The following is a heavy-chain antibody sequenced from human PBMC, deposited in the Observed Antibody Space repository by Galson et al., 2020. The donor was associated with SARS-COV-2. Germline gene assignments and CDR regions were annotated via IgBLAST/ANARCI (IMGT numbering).Heavy chain of an antibody. Sequence: GESLKISCAASGFTFSSYSMNWVRQAPGKGLEWVSSISSSSYIYYADPVKGRFTISRDNAKNSLYLQMNSLRAEDTAVYYCAKDKIDDVFTGYYNVWGQGTLVTVSS. D-gene: IGHD3-9*01. CDR1: GFTFSSYS. J-gene: IGHJ4*02. V-gene: IGHV3-21*01. CDR2: ISSSSYI. CDR3: AKDKIDDVFTGYYNV.